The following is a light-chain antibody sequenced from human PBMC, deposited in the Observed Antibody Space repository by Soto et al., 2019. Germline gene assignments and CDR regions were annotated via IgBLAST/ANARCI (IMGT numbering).Light chain of an antibody. J-gene: IGLJ2*01. CDR3: SSYTSARGV. CDR1: SSDAGGYDS. V-gene: IGLV2-14*01. CDR2: EVS. Sequence: QSALTQPASVSGSPGQSVTISCTATSSDAGGYDSVSWYQQHPGKAPKLMIYEVSNRPSGVSNRFSGSKSGNTASLTISGLQAEDEADYYCSSYTSARGVFGGGTKVTVL.